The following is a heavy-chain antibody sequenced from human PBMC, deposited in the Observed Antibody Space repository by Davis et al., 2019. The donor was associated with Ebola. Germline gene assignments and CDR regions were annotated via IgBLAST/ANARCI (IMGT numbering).Heavy chain of an antibody. V-gene: IGHV3-33*01. CDR2: IWYDGRNK. J-gene: IGHJ4*02. Sequence: GESLKIPCAASGFTFSSYGMHWVRQAPGKGLEWVAVIWYDGRNKYYADSVKGRFTISRDNSKNTLYLQMNSLRAEDTAVYYCARQDRYYYDSSGYYLGYWGQGTLVTVSS. CDR1: GFTFSSYG. D-gene: IGHD3-22*01. CDR3: ARQDRYYYDSSGYYLGY.